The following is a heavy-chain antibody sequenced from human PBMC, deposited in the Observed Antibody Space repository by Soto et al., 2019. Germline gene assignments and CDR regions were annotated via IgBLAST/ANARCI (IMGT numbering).Heavy chain of an antibody. CDR3: AKEERFVVVVDATPGFDY. Sequence: PGGSLRLSCAASGFTFSSYAMSWVRQAPGKGLEWVSAISGSGGSTYYADSVKGRFTISRDNSKNTLYLQMNSLRAEDTAVYYCAKEERFVVVVDATPGFDYWGQGTLVTVSS. D-gene: IGHD2-15*01. J-gene: IGHJ4*02. V-gene: IGHV3-23*01. CDR2: ISGSGGST. CDR1: GFTFSSYA.